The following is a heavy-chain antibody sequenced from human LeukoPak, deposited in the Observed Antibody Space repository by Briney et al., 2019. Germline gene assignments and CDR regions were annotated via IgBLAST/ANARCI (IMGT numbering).Heavy chain of an antibody. V-gene: IGHV3-9*01. CDR1: GFTFDDYA. CDR3: AREVVGATGAFDI. CDR2: ISWNSGSI. J-gene: IGHJ3*02. Sequence: GGSLRLSCAASGFTFDDYAMHWVRQAPGKGLEWVSGISWNSGSIGYADSVKGRFTISRDNSKNTLYLQMNSLRAEDTAVYYCAREVVGATGAFDIWGQGTMVTVSS. D-gene: IGHD1-26*01.